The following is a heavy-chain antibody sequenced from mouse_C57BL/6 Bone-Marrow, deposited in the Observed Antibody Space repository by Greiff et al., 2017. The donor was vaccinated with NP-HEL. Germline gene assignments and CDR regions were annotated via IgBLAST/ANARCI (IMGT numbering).Heavy chain of an antibody. J-gene: IGHJ4*01. D-gene: IGHD2-3*01. CDR2: IDPETGGT. V-gene: IGHV1-15*01. CDR3: TRRWLPYAMDY. CDR1: GYTFTDYE. Sequence: VQLQQSGAELVRPGASVTLSCKASGYTFTDYEMHWVKQTPVHGLEWIGAIDPETGGTAYNQKFKGKAILTADKSSSTAYMERSSMTSEDSAVYYCTRRWLPYAMDYWGQGTSVTVSS.